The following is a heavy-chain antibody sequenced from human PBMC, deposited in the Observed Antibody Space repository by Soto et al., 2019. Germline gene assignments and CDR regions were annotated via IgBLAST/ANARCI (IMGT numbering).Heavy chain of an antibody. V-gene: IGHV3-30-3*01. D-gene: IGHD2-15*01. CDR3: ARDWTTMVGY. Sequence: QVQLVESGGGVVQPGRSLRLSCAASGFTFSSFDMHWVRQAPGKGLEWVAFISSDGTNKDYGDSVKGRFTISRDNSKNTLYLHVDSLTTDDTAMYFCARDWTTMVGYWGQGTLVTVSS. CDR1: GFTFSSFD. CDR2: ISSDGTNK. J-gene: IGHJ4*02.